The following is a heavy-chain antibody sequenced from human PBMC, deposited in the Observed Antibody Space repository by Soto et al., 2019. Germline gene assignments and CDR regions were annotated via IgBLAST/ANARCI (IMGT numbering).Heavy chain of an antibody. V-gene: IGHV3-30*03. Sequence: PGGSLRLSCAASGFTFSSNAMSWVRQAPGKGLEWVAVISYDGINKYYADSVKGRFTISRDNSKNTVSLQMNSLRGEDTAIYYCTREEYGSDYWGQGTQVTVSS. CDR1: GFTFSSNA. J-gene: IGHJ4*02. CDR2: ISYDGINK. D-gene: IGHD3-10*01. CDR3: TREEYGSDY.